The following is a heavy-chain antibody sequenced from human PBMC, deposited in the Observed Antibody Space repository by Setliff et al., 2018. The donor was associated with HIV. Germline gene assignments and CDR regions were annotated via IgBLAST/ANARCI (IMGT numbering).Heavy chain of an antibody. J-gene: IGHJ5*02. D-gene: IGHD2-2*01. V-gene: IGHV1-69*05. CDR2: IIPIFGTT. CDR1: GYTFTSHG. CDR3: ARDFGGYCSSMSCPGLFDP. Sequence: SVKVSCKASGYTFTSHGISWVRQAPGQGLEWMGGIIPIFGTTKYAQKFQGRVTITTDESTSTAYMELSGLRSEDTAVYYCARDFGGYCSSMSCPGLFDPWGQGTLVTVSS.